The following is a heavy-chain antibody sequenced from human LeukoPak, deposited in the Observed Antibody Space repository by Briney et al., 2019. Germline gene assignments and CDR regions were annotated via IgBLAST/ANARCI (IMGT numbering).Heavy chain of an antibody. CDR2: IIPIFGTG. J-gene: IGHJ4*02. CDR3: ARGLGDSSGYYFSDN. V-gene: IGHV1-69*01. Sequence: ASVKVSCKASGGTFSSYAISWVRRAPRQGLEWMGGIIPIFGTGNYAQKFQGRVTITADEFTSTAYMELSSLTSEDTAVYYCARGLGDSSGYYFSDNWGQGTLVTVSS. CDR1: GGTFSSYA. D-gene: IGHD3-22*01.